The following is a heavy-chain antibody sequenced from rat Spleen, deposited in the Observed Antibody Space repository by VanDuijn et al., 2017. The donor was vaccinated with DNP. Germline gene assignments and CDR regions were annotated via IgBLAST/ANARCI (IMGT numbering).Heavy chain of an antibody. CDR1: GFTFSNYG. Sequence: EVQLVESGGGLVQPGRSLKLSCAASGFTFSNYGMAWVRQAPKKGLEWVATITASSGTTYYRDSVKGRFTISRDNAGGALYLQMDSLRSEDTATYYCSATPRTSYIYYFDYWGQGVVVTVSS. CDR3: SATPRTSYIYYFDY. CDR2: ITASSGTT. D-gene: IGHD1-2*01. J-gene: IGHJ2*01. V-gene: IGHV5-27*01.